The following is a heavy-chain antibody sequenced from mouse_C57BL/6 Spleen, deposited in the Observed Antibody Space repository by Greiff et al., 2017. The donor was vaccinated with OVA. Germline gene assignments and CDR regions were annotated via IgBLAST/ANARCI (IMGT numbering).Heavy chain of an antibody. J-gene: IGHJ2*01. CDR3: ARVDYDGNYFDY. CDR2: ISDGGSYT. D-gene: IGHD2-4*01. Sequence: EVKVVESGGGLVKPGGSLKLSCAASGFTFSSYAMSWVRQTPEKRLAWVATISDGGSYTYYPDNVKGRFTISRDNAKNNLYLQMSHLKSEDTAMYYCARVDYDGNYFDYWGQGTTLTVSS. V-gene: IGHV5-4*03. CDR1: GFTFSSYA.